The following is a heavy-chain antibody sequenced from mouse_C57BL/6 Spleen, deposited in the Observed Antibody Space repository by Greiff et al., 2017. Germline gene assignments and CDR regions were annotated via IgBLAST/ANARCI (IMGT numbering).Heavy chain of an antibody. Sequence: QVQLQQPGAELVKPGASVKLSCKASGYTFTSYWMHWVKQRPGQGLEWIGMIHPNSGSTNYNEKIKSKAPLTVDKSSSTAYMQHSSLTSEDSAVYYSEKEMTTVERYYFDDWGQGTTLTVSS. CDR3: EKEMTTVERYYFDD. J-gene: IGHJ2*01. CDR1: GYTFTSYW. CDR2: IHPNSGST. V-gene: IGHV1-64*01. D-gene: IGHD1-1*01.